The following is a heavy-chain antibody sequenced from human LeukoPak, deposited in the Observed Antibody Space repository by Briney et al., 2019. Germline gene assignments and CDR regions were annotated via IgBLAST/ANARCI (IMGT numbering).Heavy chain of an antibody. CDR3: AKGAQYDFWTGYTLEYFDV. CDR2: ISASGSST. CDR1: GFTFTSYA. J-gene: IGHJ4*02. V-gene: IGHV3-23*01. D-gene: IGHD3-3*01. Sequence: PGGSLRLFCAASGFTFTSYAMNWVRQAPGKGLEWVSFISASGSSTHYADSVKGRFTISRDNSNNTLYLQINSLRAEDTAAYYCAKGAQYDFWTGYTLEYFDVWGKGTLVTVSS.